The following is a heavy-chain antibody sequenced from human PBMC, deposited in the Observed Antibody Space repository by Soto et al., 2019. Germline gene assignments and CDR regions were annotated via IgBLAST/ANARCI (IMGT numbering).Heavy chain of an antibody. CDR2: INNDGSST. J-gene: IGHJ4*02. D-gene: IGHD3-10*01. Sequence: PGGSLRLSCAASGFTFSSYWMHWVRQAPGKGLVWVSRINNDGSSTSYADSVKGRLTISRDNAKNTLYLQVNSLRAEDTAVYYCASGGVAGSGTFYNDYWGRGTLVTGSS. CDR3: ASGGVAGSGTFYNDY. CDR1: GFTFSSYW. V-gene: IGHV3-74*01.